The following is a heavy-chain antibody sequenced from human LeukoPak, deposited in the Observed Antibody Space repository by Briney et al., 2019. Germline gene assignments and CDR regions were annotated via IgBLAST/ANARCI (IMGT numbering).Heavy chain of an antibody. D-gene: IGHD2-2*01. CDR3: ATENLGYCSSTSCAYFDY. CDR2: INDSGSST. Sequence: PGGSLRLSCAASGFYLRSEAMAWVRQAPGRGLEWVSGINDSGSSTYYADSVKGGFTISRDNSKNTLYLQMNNMRAEDTAVYYCATENLGYCSSTSCAYFDYWGQGTLVTVSS. V-gene: IGHV3-23*01. J-gene: IGHJ4*02. CDR1: GFYLRSEA.